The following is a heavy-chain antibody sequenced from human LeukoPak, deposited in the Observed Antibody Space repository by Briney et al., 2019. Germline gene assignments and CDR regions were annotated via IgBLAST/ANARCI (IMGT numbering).Heavy chain of an antibody. V-gene: IGHV3-33*01. CDR2: IWYDGSNK. CDR1: GFTFSSYG. D-gene: IGHD1-14*01. J-gene: IGHJ6*02. CDR3: ARDSPTGARSYYYYGMDV. Sequence: GGPLRLSCAASGFTFSSYGMHWVRQAPGKGLEWVAVIWYDGSNKYYADSVKGRFTISRDNSKNTLYLQMNSLRAEDTAVYYCARDSPTGARSYYYYGMDVWGQGTTVTVSS.